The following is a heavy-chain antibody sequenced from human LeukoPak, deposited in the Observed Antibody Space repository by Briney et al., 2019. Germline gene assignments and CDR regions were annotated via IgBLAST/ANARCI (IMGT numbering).Heavy chain of an antibody. Sequence: SETLSLTCDVYGGSFSGYYWSWIRQPPGKGLEWIGEINHSGSTNYNPSLKSRVTISVDTSKNQFSLKLSSVTAADTAVYYCARGFGRFGEWGQGTLVTVSS. D-gene: IGHD3-10*01. CDR1: GGSFSGYY. CDR3: ARGFGRFGE. V-gene: IGHV4-34*01. CDR2: INHSGST. J-gene: IGHJ4*02.